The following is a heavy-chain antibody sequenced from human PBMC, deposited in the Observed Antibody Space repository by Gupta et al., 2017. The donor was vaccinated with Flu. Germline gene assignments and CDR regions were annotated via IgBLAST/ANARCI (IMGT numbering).Heavy chain of an antibody. V-gene: IGHV3-23*01. J-gene: IGHJ4*02. CDR1: GFTFSGYA. CDR2: ISADGVAT. CDR3: ARGGWRRGGGADCYVDF. Sequence: VQLLESGGGFIQPGGSLRLSCAAASGFTFSGYAMNWFRQAPGKGLEWVAGISADGVATYYLDSVKGRFNISRDTSKNALYLQMDSLRGEDSALYYCARGGWRRGGGADCYVDFWGQGTLVTVSS. D-gene: IGHD2-21*02.